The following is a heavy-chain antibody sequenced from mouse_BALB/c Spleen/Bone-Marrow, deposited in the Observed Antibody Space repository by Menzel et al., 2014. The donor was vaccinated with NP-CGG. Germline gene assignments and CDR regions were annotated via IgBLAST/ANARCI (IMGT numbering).Heavy chain of an antibody. CDR2: INPSNGRT. V-gene: IGHV1S81*02. Sequence: VQVVESGAELVKPGASVKLSRKASGYTFTSYWMHWVKQRPGQGLEWIGEINPSNGRTNYNEKFKSKATLTVDKSSSTAYMQLSSLTSEDSAVYYCAREGNYYGSIAMDYWGQGTSVTVSS. J-gene: IGHJ4*01. CDR1: GYTFTSYW. CDR3: AREGNYYGSIAMDY. D-gene: IGHD1-1*01.